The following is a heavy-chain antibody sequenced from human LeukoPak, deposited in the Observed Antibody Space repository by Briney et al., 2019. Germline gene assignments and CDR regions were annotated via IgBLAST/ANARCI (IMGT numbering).Heavy chain of an antibody. CDR3: ARAFGGVIVRGDYFDY. CDR1: GFTFDDYG. D-gene: IGHD3-16*02. Sequence: GGSLRLSCAASGFTFDDYGMSWVRQAPGKGLEWVSGINWNGGSTGYADSVKGRFTISRDNAKNSLYLQMNSLRAEDTALYYCARAFGGVIVRGDYFDYWGQGTLVTVSS. CDR2: INWNGGST. V-gene: IGHV3-20*04. J-gene: IGHJ4*02.